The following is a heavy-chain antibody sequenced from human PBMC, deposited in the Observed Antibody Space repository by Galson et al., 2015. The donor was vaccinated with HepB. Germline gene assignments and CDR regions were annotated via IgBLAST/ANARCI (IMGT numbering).Heavy chain of an antibody. J-gene: IGHJ5*02. CDR3: ARDSWSGYYSWWFDP. CDR2: IWYDETNQ. Sequence: SLRLSCAASGFRFGDFGFHWIRQAPGKGLEWLAVIWYDETNQYYADSVKGRFTISRDSSKNTVYLQMNGLRADDTAVYYCARDSWSGYYSWWFDPWGQGTLVTVSS. CDR1: GFRFGDFG. D-gene: IGHD3-3*01. V-gene: IGHV3-33*01.